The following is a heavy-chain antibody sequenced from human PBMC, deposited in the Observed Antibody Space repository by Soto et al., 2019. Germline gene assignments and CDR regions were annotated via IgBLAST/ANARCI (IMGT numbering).Heavy chain of an antibody. D-gene: IGHD3-9*01. CDR2: IYYSGST. J-gene: IGHJ6*02. Sequence: SETLSLTCTVSGGCISSSSYYWGWIRHPPGKGLEWIGSIYYSGSTYYNPSLKSRVTISVDTSKNQFSLKLSSVTAADTAVYYCASGYDILTGYPRGDYYGMDVWGQGTTVS. V-gene: IGHV4-39*01. CDR1: GGCISSSSYY. CDR3: ASGYDILTGYPRGDYYGMDV.